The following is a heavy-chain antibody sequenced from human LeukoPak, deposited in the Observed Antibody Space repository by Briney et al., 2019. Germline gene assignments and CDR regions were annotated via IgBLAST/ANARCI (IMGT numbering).Heavy chain of an antibody. CDR1: GFTFSDYY. V-gene: IGHV3-11*04. CDR2: ISSSGSTI. Sequence: GGSLRPSCAASGFTFSDYYMSWIRQAPGKGLEWVSYISSSGSTIYYADSVKGRFTISRDNAKNSLYLQMNSLRAEDTAVYYCARVDCSSTSCRYYYYYYYMDVWGKGTTVTVSS. D-gene: IGHD2-2*01. CDR3: ARVDCSSTSCRYYYYYYYMDV. J-gene: IGHJ6*03.